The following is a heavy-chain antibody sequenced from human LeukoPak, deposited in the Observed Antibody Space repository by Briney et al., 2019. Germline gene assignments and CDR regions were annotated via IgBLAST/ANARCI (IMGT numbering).Heavy chain of an antibody. V-gene: IGHV3-48*01. CDR3: ARANYDYVWGSYRSYYFDY. CDR1: GFTFNTYN. J-gene: IGHJ4*02. Sequence: AGGSLRLSCAASGFTFNTYNMNWVRQAPGKGLEWVSNISSSSNSIYYADSVKGRFTISRDNAKNSLYLQMNSLRAEDTAVYYCARANYDYVWGSYRSYYFDYWGQGTLVTVSS. D-gene: IGHD3-16*02. CDR2: ISSSSNSI.